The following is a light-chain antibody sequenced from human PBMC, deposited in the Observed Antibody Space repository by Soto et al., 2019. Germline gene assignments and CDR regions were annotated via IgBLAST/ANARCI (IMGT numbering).Light chain of an antibody. CDR1: QSVLYSSNNNNY. CDR2: WAS. Sequence: DIVMTQSPDSLAVSLGERATINCKSSQSVLYSSNNNNYLAWYQQKPGQPPKLLISWASTRESGVPDRLSGSGSGTDFTLTISSLQAEDVAVYYCQQYYNTPYTFGQGTKLEIK. CDR3: QQYYNTPYT. J-gene: IGKJ2*01. V-gene: IGKV4-1*01.